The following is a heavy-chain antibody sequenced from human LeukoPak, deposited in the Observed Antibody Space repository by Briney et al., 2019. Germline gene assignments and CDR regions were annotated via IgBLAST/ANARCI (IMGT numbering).Heavy chain of an antibody. CDR1: GGSISSYY. V-gene: IGHV4-59*08. J-gene: IGHJ3*02. Sequence: PSETLSLTCTVSGGSISSYYWSWIRQPPGKGLEWIGYIYYSGSTNYNPSLKSRVTISVDTSKNQFSLKLSSVTAADTAVYYCARRPVIAVAGLWAFGIWGQGTMVTVSS. CDR3: ARRPVIAVAGLWAFGI. CDR2: IYYSGST. D-gene: IGHD6-19*01.